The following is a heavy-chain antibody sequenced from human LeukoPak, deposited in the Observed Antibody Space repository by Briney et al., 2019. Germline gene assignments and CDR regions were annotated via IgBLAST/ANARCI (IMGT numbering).Heavy chain of an antibody. Sequence: SETLSLTCTVSGYSISSGYYWGWIRPPPGEGLEWIGSIYHSGSIYYNPSLKSRVTISVDTSKNQFSLKLSSVTAADTAVYYCARGSSYGWFDPWGQGTLVTVSS. D-gene: IGHD3-16*01. CDR3: ARGSSYGWFDP. J-gene: IGHJ5*02. CDR1: GYSISSGYY. CDR2: IYHSGSI. V-gene: IGHV4-38-2*02.